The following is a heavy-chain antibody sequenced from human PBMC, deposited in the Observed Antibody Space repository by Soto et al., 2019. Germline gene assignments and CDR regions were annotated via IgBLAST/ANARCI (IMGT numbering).Heavy chain of an antibody. V-gene: IGHV4-39*01. CDR2: IYYSGST. CDR3: ARLLVVVVFGRYAYNWFDP. D-gene: IGHD2-15*01. CDR1: GGSISSSSYY. Sequence: NPSETLSLTCTVSGGSISSSSYYWGWIRQAPGKGLEWIGSIYYSGSTYYNPSLKRRVTISVDTSKNQFSLKLSSVTAADTAVYYCARLLVVVVFGRYAYNWFDPWGQGTLVTVSS. J-gene: IGHJ5*02.